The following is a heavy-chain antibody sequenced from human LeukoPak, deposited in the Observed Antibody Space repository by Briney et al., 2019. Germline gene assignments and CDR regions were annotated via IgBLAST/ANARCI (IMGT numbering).Heavy chain of an antibody. CDR3: AKVEDSSGWYVAEGGLKEYYFDY. D-gene: IGHD6-19*01. J-gene: IGHJ4*02. V-gene: IGHV3-23*01. Sequence: PGGTLRLSCAASGFIFRNFGMTWVRQVPGKGLEWVSTISDSGVTTHYADSVKGRFTISRDNSKSTLYLQMSSLRAVDTAIYYCAKVEDSSGWYVAEGGLKEYYFDYWGQGTLVTVSS. CDR1: GFIFRNFG. CDR2: ISDSGVTT.